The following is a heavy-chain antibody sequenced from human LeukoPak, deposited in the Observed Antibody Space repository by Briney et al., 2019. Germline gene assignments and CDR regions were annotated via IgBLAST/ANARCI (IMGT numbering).Heavy chain of an antibody. Sequence: GGSLRLSCAASGFTFSSYWMSWVRQAPGKGLEWVANIKQDGSEKYYVDSVKGRFTISRDNSKNTLYLQMSSLRAEDTAVYYCAKTLSGGSSSWFRPIDYWGQGTLVTVSS. J-gene: IGHJ4*02. CDR1: GFTFSSYW. D-gene: IGHD6-13*01. CDR2: IKQDGSEK. V-gene: IGHV3-7*03. CDR3: AKTLSGGSSSWFRPIDY.